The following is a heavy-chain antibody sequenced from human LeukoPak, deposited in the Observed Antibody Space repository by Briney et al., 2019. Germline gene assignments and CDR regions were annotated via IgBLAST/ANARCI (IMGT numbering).Heavy chain of an antibody. J-gene: IGHJ4*02. CDR2: ISGDGGST. V-gene: IGHV3-43*02. D-gene: IGHD6-19*01. Sequence: PGGSLRLSCTAPGFMFHDYAIHGVRQAPGKGLEWVSLISGDGGSTFYADSVKGRFTISRDNSKNSLYLQMNSLRSDDTALYYCARESESSGWYDYWGQGTLVTVSS. CDR1: GFMFHDYA. CDR3: ARESESSGWYDY.